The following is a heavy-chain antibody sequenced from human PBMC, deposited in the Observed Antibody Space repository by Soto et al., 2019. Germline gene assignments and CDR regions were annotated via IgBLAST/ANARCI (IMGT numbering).Heavy chain of an antibody. Sequence: QVQLVQSGAEVKKPGASVKVSCKASGNTFSNYYIHWVRQAPGQGLEWMGTINPSGGHTTYAQKFLRIATMTSDTSTSTLYMELSSLRSEDTAVYYCARGGHVVVVTAAFDYWGQGTLVTVSS. CDR1: GNTFSNYY. CDR3: ARGGHVVVVTAAFDY. CDR2: INPSGGHT. J-gene: IGHJ4*02. D-gene: IGHD2-21*02. V-gene: IGHV1-46*03.